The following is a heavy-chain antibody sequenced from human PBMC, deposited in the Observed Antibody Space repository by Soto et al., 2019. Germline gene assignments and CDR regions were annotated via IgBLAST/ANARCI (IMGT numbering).Heavy chain of an antibody. D-gene: IGHD3-10*01. J-gene: IGHJ6*02. CDR2: INPSGGST. Sequence: VKVSCKASGYTFTSYYMHWVRQAPGQGLEWMGIINPSGGSTSYAQKFQGRVTMTRDTSTSTVYMELSSLRSEDTAVYYCARPMVRGVRYYYYGMDVWGQGTTVTVSS. CDR3: ARPMVRGVRYYYYGMDV. V-gene: IGHV1-46*01. CDR1: GYTFTSYY.